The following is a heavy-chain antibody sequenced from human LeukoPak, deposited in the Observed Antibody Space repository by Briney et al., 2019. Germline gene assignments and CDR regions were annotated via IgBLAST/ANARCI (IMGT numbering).Heavy chain of an antibody. D-gene: IGHD3-9*01. CDR2: IIPILGIA. CDR1: GGTFSSYA. V-gene: IGHV1-69*04. CDR3: AGYFDRSNAFDI. Sequence: EASVKVSCKASGGTFSSYAISWVRQAPGQGLEWMGRIIPILGIANYAQKFQGRVTITADKSTSTAYMELSSLRSEDTAVYYCAGYFDRSNAFDIWGQGTIVTVSS. J-gene: IGHJ3*02.